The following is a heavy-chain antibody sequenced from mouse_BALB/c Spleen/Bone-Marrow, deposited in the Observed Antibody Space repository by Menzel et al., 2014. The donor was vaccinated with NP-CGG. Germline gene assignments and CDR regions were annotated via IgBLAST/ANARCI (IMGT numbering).Heavy chain of an antibody. Sequence: EVKLQESGPELVKPGASMNISCKTSGYTFTDNIIHWVKQSQRKSLEWIGSINPNIGGSTYYQNFKDKATLTVDKSSRTAYMELRSLTSEDSAVYYCARSVHFDYWGQGSTLTVSS. CDR2: INPNIGGS. J-gene: IGHJ2*01. V-gene: IGHV1-18*01. CDR1: GYTFTDNI. CDR3: ARSVHFDY.